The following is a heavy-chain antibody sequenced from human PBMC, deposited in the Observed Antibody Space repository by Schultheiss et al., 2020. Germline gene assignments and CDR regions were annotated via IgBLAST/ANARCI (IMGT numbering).Heavy chain of an antibody. D-gene: IGHD2-2*01. J-gene: IGHJ4*02. CDR1: GDSVSSNSAA. Sequence: SQTLSLTCAISGDSVSSNSAAWNWIRQSPSRGLEWLGRTYYRSKWYNDYAVSVKSRITINPDTSKNQFSLQLNSVTPEDTAVYYCARVTHCSTTSCFEGYFDYWGQGALVTVSS. CDR3: ARVTHCSTTSCFEGYFDY. V-gene: IGHV6-1*01. CDR2: TYYRSKWYN.